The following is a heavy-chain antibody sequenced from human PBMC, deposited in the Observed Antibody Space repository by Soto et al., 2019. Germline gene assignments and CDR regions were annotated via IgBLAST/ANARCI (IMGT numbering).Heavy chain of an antibody. J-gene: IGHJ4*02. CDR2: ISGSDGKT. D-gene: IGHD3-3*01. CDR1: GFTFSNYS. V-gene: IGHV3-23*01. CDR3: ARWSYLDY. Sequence: GGSLRLSCTVSGFTFSNYSINWVLQAPWKGLEWVSTISGSDGKTFYADSVKGRFSISRDTSQSTLYLQMNSLRADDTAMYYCARWSYLDYWGQGTRVTVSS.